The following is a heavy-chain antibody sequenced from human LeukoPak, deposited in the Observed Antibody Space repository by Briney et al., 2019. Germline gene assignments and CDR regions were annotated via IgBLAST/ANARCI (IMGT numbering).Heavy chain of an antibody. J-gene: IGHJ4*02. Sequence: PGGSLRLSCAASGFTFSSYSINWVRQAPGKGLEWVSSISSSSRYINYADSVKGRFTISRDNAKNSPYLQMNSLRAEDTAVYYCARDKYSSSSGGFDYWGQGTLVTVSS. CDR3: ARDKYSSSSGGFDY. V-gene: IGHV3-21*01. D-gene: IGHD6-6*01. CDR1: GFTFSSYS. CDR2: ISSSSRYI.